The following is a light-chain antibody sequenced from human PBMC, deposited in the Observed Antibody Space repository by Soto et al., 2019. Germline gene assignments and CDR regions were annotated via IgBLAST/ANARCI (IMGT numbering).Light chain of an antibody. CDR2: EVT. CDR1: SSDVGGYNF. V-gene: IGLV2-14*01. J-gene: IGLJ1*01. Sequence: QSALTQPASVSGSPGQSITISCTGTSSDVGGYNFVSWYQQHPGKAPKLIIYEVTNRPAGVSNRFSGSKSGNTASLTISGLQAEDEADYYCSSYTSIDTRVFGTGTKVTVL. CDR3: SSYTSIDTRV.